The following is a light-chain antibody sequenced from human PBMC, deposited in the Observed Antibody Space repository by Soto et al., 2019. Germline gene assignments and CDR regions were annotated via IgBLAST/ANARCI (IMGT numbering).Light chain of an antibody. CDR2: AAS. J-gene: IGKJ1*01. CDR3: LLDFRYFWA. V-gene: IGKV1-6*01. CDR1: EAIRSA. Sequence: AIQLTQSPSSLSASVGDRVTITWLPSEAIRSALGWYQQKPGRVPKLLIYAASILQSGVPSRFSGSGSGTDFTLTISSLQPEDFATYYCLLDFRYFWAFGQGTKVDIK.